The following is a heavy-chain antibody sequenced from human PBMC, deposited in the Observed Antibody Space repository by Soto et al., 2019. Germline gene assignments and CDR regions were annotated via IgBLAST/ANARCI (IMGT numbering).Heavy chain of an antibody. V-gene: IGHV3-23*01. D-gene: IGHD4-4*01. J-gene: IGHJ6*04. CDR2: ISGSGGST. CDR3: AKDALHPLYYYYYGMDV. Sequence: GGSLRLSCAASGFTFSSYAMSWVRQAPGKGLEWVSAISGSGGSTYYADSVKGRFTISRDNSKNTLYLQMNSLRAEDTAVYYWAKDALHPLYYYYYGMDVWGKGTTVTVSS. CDR1: GFTFSSYA.